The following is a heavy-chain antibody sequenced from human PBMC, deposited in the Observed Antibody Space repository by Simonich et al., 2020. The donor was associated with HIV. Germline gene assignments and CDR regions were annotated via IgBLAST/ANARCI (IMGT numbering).Heavy chain of an antibody. J-gene: IGHJ6*02. CDR1: GFTFSSYE. CDR3: ARDSENNWNDAPHGMDV. D-gene: IGHD1-1*01. V-gene: IGHV3-48*03. CDR2: ISSSGSTK. Sequence: EVQLVESGGGLVQPGGSLRLSCAASGFTFSSYEMNWVRQAPGKGLGWVSYISSSGSTKNNADSVKGRFTISRDNAKNSLYLQMNSLRAEDTAVYHCARDSENNWNDAPHGMDVWGQGTTVTVSS.